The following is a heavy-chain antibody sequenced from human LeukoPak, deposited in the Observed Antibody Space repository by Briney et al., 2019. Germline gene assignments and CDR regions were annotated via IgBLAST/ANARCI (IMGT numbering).Heavy chain of an antibody. CDR1: GGSFSGYY. CDR3: ARGSQTYYYDSSGYPTFQH. J-gene: IGHJ1*01. CDR2: INHSGST. Sequence: SETLSLTCAVYGGSFSGYYWSWIRQPPGKGLEWIGEINHSGSTNYNPSLKSRVTISVDTSKNQFSLKRSSVTAADTAVYYCARGSQTYYYDSSGYPTFQHWGQGTLVTVSS. V-gene: IGHV4-34*01. D-gene: IGHD3-22*01.